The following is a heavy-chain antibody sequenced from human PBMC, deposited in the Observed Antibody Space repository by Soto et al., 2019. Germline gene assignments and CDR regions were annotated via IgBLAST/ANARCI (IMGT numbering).Heavy chain of an antibody. CDR1: GYSFTSYW. D-gene: IGHD3-3*01. CDR3: ARFYYDFWSGHHYYYGMDV. Sequence: GESLKISCEGSGYSFTSYWIGWVRQMPGKGLEWMGIIYPGDSDTRYSPSFQGQVTISADKSISTAYLQWSSLKASDTAMYYCARFYYDFWSGHHYYYGMDVWGQGTTVTVSS. V-gene: IGHV5-51*01. J-gene: IGHJ6*02. CDR2: IYPGDSDT.